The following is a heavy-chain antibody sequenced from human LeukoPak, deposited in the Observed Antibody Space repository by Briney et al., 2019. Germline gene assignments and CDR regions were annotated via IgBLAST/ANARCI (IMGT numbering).Heavy chain of an antibody. Sequence: GGSLRLSCVASGLTFSSYSMNWVRQAPGNGLEWVSSISSSSSYIYYADSVKGRFTISRDNAKNSLYLQMNSLRAEDTAVYYCARDRGVPAAGPFDLWVRGTLVTVSS. J-gene: IGHJ2*01. D-gene: IGHD2-2*01. CDR3: ARDRGVPAAGPFDL. V-gene: IGHV3-21*01. CDR1: GLTFSSYS. CDR2: ISSSSSYI.